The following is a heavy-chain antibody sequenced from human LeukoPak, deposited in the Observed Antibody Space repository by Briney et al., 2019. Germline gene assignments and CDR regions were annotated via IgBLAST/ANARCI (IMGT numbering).Heavy chain of an antibody. J-gene: IGHJ4*02. Sequence: PGGSLRLSCAASGFTFSSYWVTWVRQTPGKGLEWVANIKQDGSEKYFWDSVKGRFTISRDNAKNSLYLQMNSLRAEDTAVYYCTRDTGGSGSYPDYWGQGTLVTVSS. CDR3: TRDTGGSGSYPDY. D-gene: IGHD1-26*01. CDR2: IKQDGSEK. CDR1: GFTFSSYW. V-gene: IGHV3-7*01.